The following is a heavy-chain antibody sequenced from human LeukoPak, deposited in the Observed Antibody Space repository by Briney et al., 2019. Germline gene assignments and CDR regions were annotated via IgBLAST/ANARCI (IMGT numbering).Heavy chain of an antibody. CDR3: ARVWSGYYTY. CDR2: IYYSGST. J-gene: IGHJ4*02. Sequence: SETLSLTCTVSGGSISSGGYYWSWIRQHPGKRLEWIGYIYYSGSTYYNPSLKSRVTISVDTSKNQFSLKLSSVTAADTAVYYCARVWSGYYTYWGQGTLVTVSS. D-gene: IGHD3-3*01. V-gene: IGHV4-31*03. CDR1: GGSISSGGYY.